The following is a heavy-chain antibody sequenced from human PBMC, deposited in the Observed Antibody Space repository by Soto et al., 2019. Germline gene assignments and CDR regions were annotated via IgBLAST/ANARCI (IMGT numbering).Heavy chain of an antibody. V-gene: IGHV3-23*01. J-gene: IGHJ4*02. CDR2: ISAYGGNT. CDR1: GFTFSSYA. D-gene: IGHD5-18*01. Sequence: GGSLRLSCAASGFTFSSYAMNWVRQAPGKGLEWVSIISAYGGNTDYAESVKGRFTISSDKSKNTLYLQMNSLRAEDTAVYYCAKGTRGYTYGSFDYWGQGALVTVSS. CDR3: AKGTRGYTYGSFDY.